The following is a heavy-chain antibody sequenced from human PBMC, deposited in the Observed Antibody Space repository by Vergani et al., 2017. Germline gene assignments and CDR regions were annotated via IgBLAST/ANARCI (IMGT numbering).Heavy chain of an antibody. CDR3: AKSRIYYGAGSSDY. D-gene: IGHD3-10*01. CDR1: GSSVNSYY. V-gene: IGHV4-59*02. J-gene: IGHJ4*02. CDR2: VSFRGDT. Sequence: QVKLQESGPGLVKPSETLSLTCTVSGSSVNSYYWSWIRQPPGKGLEWMGYVSFRGDTLYDPAVKGRMTISLNTSSNQFSLYLTSVTAADTAVSYCAKSRIYYGAGSSDYWGQGTLVTVSS.